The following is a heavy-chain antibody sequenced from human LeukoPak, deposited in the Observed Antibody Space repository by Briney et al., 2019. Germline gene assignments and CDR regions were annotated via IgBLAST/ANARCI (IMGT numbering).Heavy chain of an antibody. CDR2: FDPEDGET. J-gene: IGHJ6*02. CDR1: GYTLTELS. D-gene: IGHD3-3*01. Sequence: VASVKVSCKVSGYTLTELSMHWVRQAPGKGLEWMGGFDPEDGETIYAQKFQGRVTMTEDTSTDTAYMELSSLRSEDTAVYYCARGRVHYDFWSGYPSGGMDVWGQGTTVTVSS. CDR3: ARGRVHYDFWSGYPSGGMDV. V-gene: IGHV1-24*01.